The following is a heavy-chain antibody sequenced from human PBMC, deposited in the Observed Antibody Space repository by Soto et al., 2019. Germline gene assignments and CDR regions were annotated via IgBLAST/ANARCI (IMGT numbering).Heavy chain of an antibody. CDR2: ISGFGDDT. V-gene: IGHV3-23*01. CDR1: GFTFSSFG. J-gene: IGHJ4*02. Sequence: EVQLLESGGGLVQPGGSLRLSCAASGFTFSSFGMSWVRQTPGKGLEWVSAISGFGDDTYYADSVKGRFTISRDKSKNMLYLQMNSLRADDTAVYYCANPQGWPVTPFDHWGQGTLVTVSS. CDR3: ANPQGWPVTPFDH. D-gene: IGHD4-17*01.